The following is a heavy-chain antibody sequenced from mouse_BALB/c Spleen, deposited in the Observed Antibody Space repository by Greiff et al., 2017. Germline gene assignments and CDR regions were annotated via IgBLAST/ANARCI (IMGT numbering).Heavy chain of an antibody. CDR1: GFTFSSYA. CDR3: ARGRDYYDSWFAY. J-gene: IGHJ3*01. Sequence: EVQLVESGGGLVKPGGSLKLSCAASGFTFSSYAMSWVRQTPEKRLEWVASISSGGSTYYPDSVKGRLTISRDNARNILYLQMSSLRSEDTAMYYCARGRDYYDSWFAYWGQGTLVTVSA. D-gene: IGHD2-4*01. CDR2: ISSGGST. V-gene: IGHV5-6-5*01.